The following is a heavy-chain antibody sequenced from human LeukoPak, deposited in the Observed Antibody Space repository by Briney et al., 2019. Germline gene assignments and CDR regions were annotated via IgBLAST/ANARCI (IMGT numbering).Heavy chain of an antibody. CDR2: IYYSGST. J-gene: IGHJ3*02. CDR3: ARTVGLELAPDAFDI. V-gene: IGHV4-59*01. Sequence: MPSETLSLTCAVYGGSFSGYYWSWIRQPPGKGLEWIGYIYYSGSTNYNPSLKSRVTISVDTSKNQFSLKLSSVTAADTAVYYCARTVGLELAPDAFDIWGQGTMVTVSS. D-gene: IGHD1-7*01. CDR1: GGSFSGYY.